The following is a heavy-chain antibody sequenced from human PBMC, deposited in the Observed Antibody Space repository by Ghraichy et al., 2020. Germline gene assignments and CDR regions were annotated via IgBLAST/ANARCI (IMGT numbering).Heavy chain of an antibody. V-gene: IGHV3-74*01. CDR1: GFTLSGHW. CDR2: TNDDGSTT. J-gene: IGHJ3*02. CDR3: ARGTSSWYNAFDI. Sequence: GESLNISCAASGFTLSGHWMHWVRQAPGKGLVWVSRTNDDGSTTSYADSVKGRFTISRDNANNTLYLQMNNLRAEDTAMYYCARGTSSWYNAFDIWGQGTMVIVSS. D-gene: IGHD6-13*01.